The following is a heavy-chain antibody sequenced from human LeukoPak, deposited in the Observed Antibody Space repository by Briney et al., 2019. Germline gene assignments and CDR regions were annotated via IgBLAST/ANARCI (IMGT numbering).Heavy chain of an antibody. Sequence: SETLSLTCTVSGYSISSGYYWGWIRQPPGKGLEWLGTVYHSGCTYYNPSLNGRVAISVDTSKNQFSLKLSSVTAADTAVYYCARDMGDGYYPVDYWGQGTLVTVSS. CDR1: GYSISSGYY. CDR3: ARDMGDGYYPVDY. D-gene: IGHD5-24*01. J-gene: IGHJ4*02. V-gene: IGHV4-38-2*02. CDR2: VYHSGCT.